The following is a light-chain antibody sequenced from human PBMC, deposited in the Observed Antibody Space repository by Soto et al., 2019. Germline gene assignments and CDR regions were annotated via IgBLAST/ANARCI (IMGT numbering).Light chain of an antibody. CDR1: SSDIGGYNY. CDR2: NVN. J-gene: IGLJ2*01. V-gene: IGLV2-14*03. CDR3: SSYTSTGPQVL. Sequence: QSALTHPASVSGSPGQSITISCTGTSSDIGGYNYVSWYQRHPGRAPKLIIYNVNDRPPWISDRFSGSKSDNAASLTISGLQTEDEADYLCSSYTSTGPQVLFGGGTKLTVL.